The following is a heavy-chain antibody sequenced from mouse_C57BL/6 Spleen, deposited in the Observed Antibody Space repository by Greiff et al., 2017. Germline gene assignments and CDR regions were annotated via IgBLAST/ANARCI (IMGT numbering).Heavy chain of an antibody. CDR1: GYTFTSYW. D-gene: IGHD2-4*01. CDR3: ASRGRDYDYDVDWFAY. CDR2: IYPSDSET. V-gene: IGHV1-61*01. J-gene: IGHJ3*01. Sequence: QVQLQQPGAELVRPGSSVKLSCKASGYTFTSYWMDWVKQRPGQGLEWIGNIYPSDSETHYNQKFKDKATLTVDKSSSTAYMQLSSLTSEDSAVYYCASRGRDYDYDVDWFAYWGQGTLVTVSA.